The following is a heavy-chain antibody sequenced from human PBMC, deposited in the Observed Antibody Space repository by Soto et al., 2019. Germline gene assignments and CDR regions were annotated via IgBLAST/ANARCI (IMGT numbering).Heavy chain of an antibody. CDR1: GGSFSGYY. CDR3: ARTGVAAAGNFDS. J-gene: IGHJ4*02. Sequence: SETLSLTCAVYGGSFSGYYWSWIRQPPGKGLEWIGEIDNRGNTQYNPSLKSRVTLSADASKSQFSLKMNSMTAADTAVYYCARTGVAAAGNFDSWGPGTLVTVSS. CDR2: IDNRGNT. D-gene: IGHD6-25*01. V-gene: IGHV4-34*01.